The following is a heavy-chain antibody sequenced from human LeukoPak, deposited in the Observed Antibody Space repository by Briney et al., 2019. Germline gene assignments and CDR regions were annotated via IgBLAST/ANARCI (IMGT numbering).Heavy chain of an antibody. Sequence: SETLSLTCTVSGGSISSYYWSWIRQPPGKGLEWIGEINHSGSTNYNPSLKSRVSISIDTSKNQFSLKLNSVTAADTAVYYCARAPGAAIDWGQGTLVTVSS. J-gene: IGHJ4*02. CDR1: GGSISSYY. D-gene: IGHD2-2*01. CDR2: INHSGST. V-gene: IGHV4-34*01. CDR3: ARAPGAAID.